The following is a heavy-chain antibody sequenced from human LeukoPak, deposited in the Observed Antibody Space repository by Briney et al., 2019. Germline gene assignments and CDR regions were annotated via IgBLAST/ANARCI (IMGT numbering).Heavy chain of an antibody. J-gene: IGHJ4*02. CDR2: ISSSGSTI. Sequence: GGSLRLSCAASGFTFSSYEMNWVRQAPGEGLEWGSYISSSGSTIFYADSVKGRFTISRDNAKNSLYLQMYSLRAEDTAVYYCARLYSSSSGLRASDYWGQGTLVTVSS. CDR3: ARLYSSSSGLRASDY. D-gene: IGHD6-6*01. V-gene: IGHV3-48*03. CDR1: GFTFSSYE.